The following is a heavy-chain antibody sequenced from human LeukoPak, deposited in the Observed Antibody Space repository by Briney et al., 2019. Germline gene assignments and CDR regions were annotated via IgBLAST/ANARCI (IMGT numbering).Heavy chain of an antibody. Sequence: ASVKVSCKASGYTFTGYYMHWVRQAPGQGLEWKGWINPNSGGTNYAQKFQGRVTMTRDTSISTAYMELSRLRSDDTAVYYCARYRLVWLPAPVFDYWGQGTLVTVSS. CDR2: INPNSGGT. D-gene: IGHD6-19*01. CDR1: GYTFTGYY. V-gene: IGHV1-2*02. CDR3: ARYRLVWLPAPVFDY. J-gene: IGHJ4*02.